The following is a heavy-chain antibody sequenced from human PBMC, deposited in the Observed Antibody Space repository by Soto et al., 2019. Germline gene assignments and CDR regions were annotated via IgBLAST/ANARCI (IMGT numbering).Heavy chain of an antibody. D-gene: IGHD1-7*01. V-gene: IGHV4-39*01. CDR2: IYYSGST. CDR3: ARLITGTTYRRYYFDY. Sequence: QLQLQESGPGLVKPSETLSLTCTVSGGSISSSSYYWGWIRQPPGKGLEWIGSIYYSGSTYYNPSLKSRVTISVDTSKNQFSLKLSSVTAADTAVYYCARLITGTTYRRYYFDYWGQGTLVTVSS. J-gene: IGHJ4*02. CDR1: GGSISSSSYY.